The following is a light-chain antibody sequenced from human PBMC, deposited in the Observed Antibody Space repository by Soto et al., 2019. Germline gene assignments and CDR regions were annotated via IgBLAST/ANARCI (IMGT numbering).Light chain of an antibody. CDR2: EVS. V-gene: IGLV2-8*01. CDR1: SSDVGGYNY. Sequence: QSVLTQPPSASGSPGQIVTISCTGTSSDVGGYNYVSWYQQHPGKAPKVIIYEVSKRPSGVPDRFSGSKSGSTASLTVSGLQAEDEADYYCSSYAVTDIFVFGTGTKVTVL. J-gene: IGLJ1*01. CDR3: SSYAVTDIFV.